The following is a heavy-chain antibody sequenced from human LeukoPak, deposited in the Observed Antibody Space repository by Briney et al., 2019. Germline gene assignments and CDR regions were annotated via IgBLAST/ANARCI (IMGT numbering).Heavy chain of an antibody. J-gene: IGHJ4*02. V-gene: IGHV3-11*01. CDR1: GFTFSDYY. CDR2: IRSSGSTI. CDR3: ARDFYSTYYYDSSGYY. Sequence: GGSLRLSCAASGFTFSDYYMSWIRQAPGKGLEWVSYIRSSGSTIYYADSVKGRFTISRDNAKNSLYLQMNSLRAEDTAVYYCARDFYSTYYYDSSGYYWGQGTLVTVSS. D-gene: IGHD3-22*01.